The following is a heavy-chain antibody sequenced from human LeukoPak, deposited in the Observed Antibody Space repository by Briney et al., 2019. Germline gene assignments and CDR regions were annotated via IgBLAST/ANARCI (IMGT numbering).Heavy chain of an antibody. CDR1: GFTFSSYS. V-gene: IGHV3-21*01. J-gene: IGHJ4*02. CDR2: ISSSSYI. CDR3: ATDSSGYSLDY. Sequence: GGSLRLSCAASGFTFSSYSMNWVRQAPGKGLEWVSSISSSSYIYYADSVKGQFTISRDNAKNSLYLQMNSLRAEDTAVYYCATDSSGYSLDYWGQGTLVTVSS. D-gene: IGHD3-22*01.